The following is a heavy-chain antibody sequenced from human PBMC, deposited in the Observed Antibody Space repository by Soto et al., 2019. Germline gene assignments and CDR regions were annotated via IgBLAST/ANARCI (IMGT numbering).Heavy chain of an antibody. CDR1: GGTFSSYT. D-gene: IGHD3-10*01. V-gene: IGHV1-69*02. J-gene: IGHJ3*02. Sequence: SVKVSCKASGGTFSSYTISWVRQAPGQGLEWMGRIIPILGIANYAQKFQGRVTITADKSTSTAYMELSSLRPEDTAVYYCARGANAYGSGSYYNFRSGDAFDIWGQGTMVTVSS. CDR2: IIPILGIA. CDR3: ARGANAYGSGSYYNFRSGDAFDI.